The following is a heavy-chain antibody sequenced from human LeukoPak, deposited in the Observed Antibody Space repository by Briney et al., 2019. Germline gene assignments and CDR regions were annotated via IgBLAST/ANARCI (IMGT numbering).Heavy chain of an antibody. J-gene: IGHJ4*02. D-gene: IGHD5-18*01. CDR2: ISSSSSYI. V-gene: IGHV3-21*04. Sequence: PGRSLRLSCAASGFTFSSYSMNWVRQAPGKGLEWVSSISSSSSYIYYADSVKGRFTISRDNSKNTLYLQMNSLRAEDTAVYYCAKDAGYSVYYFDYWGQGTLVTVSS. CDR3: AKDAGYSVYYFDY. CDR1: GFTFSSYS.